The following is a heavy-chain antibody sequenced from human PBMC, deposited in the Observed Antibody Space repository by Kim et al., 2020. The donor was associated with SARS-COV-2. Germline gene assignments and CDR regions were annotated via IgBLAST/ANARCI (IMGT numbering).Heavy chain of an antibody. Sequence: GGSLRLSCAASGFTFSSYWMNWVRQAPGKGLEWVANVKKDGSQKNYVDSVKGRFTISRDNAKNSLYLQMNSLRAEDTAVYYCARDAESSWGQGTLVTVSS. CDR3: ARDAESS. J-gene: IGHJ4*02. CDR1: GFTFSSYW. D-gene: IGHD1-26*01. CDR2: VKKDGSQK. V-gene: IGHV3-7*03.